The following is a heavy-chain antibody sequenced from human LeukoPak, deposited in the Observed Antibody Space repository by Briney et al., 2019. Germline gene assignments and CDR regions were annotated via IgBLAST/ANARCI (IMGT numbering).Heavy chain of an antibody. CDR3: AKSGLNRFDY. D-gene: IGHD2-15*01. V-gene: IGHV3-7*03. J-gene: IGHJ4*02. CDR2: IKQDGSEK. Sequence: GGSLRLSCAASGFTFSTYRMSWVRQAPGKGLEWVANIKQDGSEKHYGDSVKGRFTISRDNSKNTLYLQMNSLRAEDTAVYYCAKSGLNRFDYWGQGTLVTVSS. CDR1: GFTFSTYR.